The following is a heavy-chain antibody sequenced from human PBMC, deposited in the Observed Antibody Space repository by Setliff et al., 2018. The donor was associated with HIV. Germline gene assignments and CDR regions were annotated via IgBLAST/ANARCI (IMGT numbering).Heavy chain of an antibody. J-gene: IGHJ6*03. CDR3: AKGVAGLQYYYYYMDV. CDR2: INHSGST. D-gene: IGHD6-19*01. V-gene: IGHV4-34*01. CDR1: GGSFSAYY. Sequence: SETLSLTCAVYGGSFSAYYWTWIRQPPGKGLEWIGEINHSGSTNYNPSLETRVTISVDTSKNQFSLKLSSVTAADTAVYYCAKGVAGLQYYYYYMDVWGKGTTVTAP.